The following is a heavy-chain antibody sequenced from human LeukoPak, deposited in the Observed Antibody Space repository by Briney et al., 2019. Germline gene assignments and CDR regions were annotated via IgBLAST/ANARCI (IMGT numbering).Heavy chain of an antibody. CDR1: GLIFSSYA. Sequence: GGSLRLSCAASGLIFSSYAMSWVRQAPEKGLEWVSAISGAGGSTYYADSVKGRFTISRDNSKNTLYLQMNSLRAEDTAVYYCARDLGLRLYDAFDIWGQGTMVTVSS. D-gene: IGHD4-17*01. CDR2: ISGAGGST. J-gene: IGHJ3*02. V-gene: IGHV3-23*01. CDR3: ARDLGLRLYDAFDI.